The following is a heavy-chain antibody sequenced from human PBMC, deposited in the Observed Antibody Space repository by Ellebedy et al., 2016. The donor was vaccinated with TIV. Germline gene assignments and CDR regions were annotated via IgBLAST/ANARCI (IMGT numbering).Heavy chain of an antibody. D-gene: IGHD3-22*01. V-gene: IGHV5-51*01. CDR1: GYSFTSYW. CDR3: ARGPNDSSGYYSPDAFDI. J-gene: IGHJ3*02. Sequence: GGSLRLXCKGSGYSFTSYWIGWVRQMPGKGLEWMGIIYPGDSDTRYSPPFQGQVTISADKSISTAYLQWSSLKASDTAMYYCARGPNDSSGYYSPDAFDIWGQGTMVTVSS. CDR2: IYPGDSDT.